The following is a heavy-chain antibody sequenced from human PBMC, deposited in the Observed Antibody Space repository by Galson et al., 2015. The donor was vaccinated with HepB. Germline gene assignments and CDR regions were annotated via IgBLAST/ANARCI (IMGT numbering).Heavy chain of an antibody. J-gene: IGHJ6*02. CDR3: AREVYFSSTSCRSYYYYGMDV. CDR1: GYTFTSYA. CDR2: INTNTGNP. D-gene: IGHD2-2*01. Sequence: SVKVSCKASGYTFTSYAMNWVRQAPGQGLEWMGWINTNTGNPTYAQGFTGRFVFSLDTSVSTAYLQISSLKAEDTAVYYCAREVYFSSTSCRSYYYYGMDVWGQGTTVTVSS. V-gene: IGHV7-4-1*02.